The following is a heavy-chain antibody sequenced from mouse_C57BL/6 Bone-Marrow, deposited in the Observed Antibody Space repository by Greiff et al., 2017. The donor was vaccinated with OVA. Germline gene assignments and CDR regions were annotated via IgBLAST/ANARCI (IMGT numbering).Heavy chain of an antibody. V-gene: IGHV1-72*01. CDR2: IDPNSGGT. D-gene: IGHD1-1*01. CDR1: GYTFTSYW. J-gene: IGHJ3*01. Sequence: VQLQQPGAELVKPGASVKLSCKASGYTFTSYWMHWVKQRPGRGLEWIGRIDPNSGGTKYNEKFKSKATLTVDKPSSTAYMQLSSLTSEDSAVYYCARSSASYYYGSSYLAWFAYWGQGTLVTVSA. CDR3: ARSSASYYYGSSYLAWFAY.